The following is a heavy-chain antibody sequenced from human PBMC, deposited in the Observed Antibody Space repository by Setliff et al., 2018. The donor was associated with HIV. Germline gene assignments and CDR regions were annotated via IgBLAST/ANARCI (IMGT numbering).Heavy chain of an antibody. D-gene: IGHD2-2*01. J-gene: IGHJ4*02. V-gene: IGHV3-30*04. Sequence: QPGGSLRLSCAASGFTFSYFAMHRVRQAPGKGLEWVAVISYDGNVKYSANSVKGRFTISRDNSKSTLYVQMNSLRPEYTAVYYCARGPHCSSTSCFGGFDYWGQVTLVTVS. CDR3: ARGPHCSSTSCFGGFDY. CDR1: GFTFSYFA. CDR2: ISYDGNVK.